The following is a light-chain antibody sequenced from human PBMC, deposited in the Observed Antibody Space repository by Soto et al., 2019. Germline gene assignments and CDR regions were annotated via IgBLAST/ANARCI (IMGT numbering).Light chain of an antibody. CDR1: SSNIGTGYD. CDR2: GNN. J-gene: IGLJ1*01. CDR3: QSFDGRLSGSV. Sequence: QSVLTQPPSVSGAPGQRVTIPCTGSSSNIGTGYDVQWYQQLPGTAPKLLIYGNNNRPSGVPDRFSGSKSGTSAFLAITGLQAEDEADYYCQSFDGRLSGSVFGTGTKLTVL. V-gene: IGLV1-40*01.